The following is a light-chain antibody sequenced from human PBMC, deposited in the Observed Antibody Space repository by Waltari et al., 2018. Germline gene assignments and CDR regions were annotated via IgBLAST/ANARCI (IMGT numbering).Light chain of an antibody. CDR1: SRDVGGYHY. CDR3: SSYTSSSTYVV. CDR2: EVS. Sequence: QSALTQPASVSGSPGQSITISCTGTSRDVGGYHYLSWYQQHPGKAPKLMIYEVSNRPSGVSNRFSGSKSGNTASLTISGLQAEDEADYYCSSYTSSSTYVVFGGGTKLTVL. J-gene: IGLJ2*01. V-gene: IGLV2-14*01.